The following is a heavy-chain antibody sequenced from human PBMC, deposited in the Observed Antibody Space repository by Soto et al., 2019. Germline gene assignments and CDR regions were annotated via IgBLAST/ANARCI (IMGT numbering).Heavy chain of an antibody. J-gene: IGHJ6*02. CDR2: ISAGGRDQ. D-gene: IGHD6-13*01. CDR1: GFTFSGYA. CDR3: ATDLGTAVTAGRYYGMDV. Sequence: QVQLVESGGGVVQPGRSLRLSCAASGFTFSGYARHWVRQAPGKGLEWVAVISAGGRDQYYADSVKGRFTISRDSSKITLDLQMNSPRGEDTSVYYCATDLGTAVTAGRYYGMDVWGQEPTVTVS. V-gene: IGHV3-30-3*01.